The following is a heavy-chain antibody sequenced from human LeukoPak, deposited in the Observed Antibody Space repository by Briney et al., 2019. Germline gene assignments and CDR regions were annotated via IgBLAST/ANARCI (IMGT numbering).Heavy chain of an antibody. V-gene: IGHV4-30-4*08. CDR1: GGSISSGDYY. Sequence: TLSLTCTVSGGSISSGDYYWRWIRQPPVKGLEWIGYIYYSGSTYYNPSLKSRVTISVDTSKNQFSLKLSSVTAANTAVYYCARGPYPVFDYWGQGTLVTVSS. CDR3: ARGPYPVFDY. D-gene: IGHD2-2*02. CDR2: IYYSGST. J-gene: IGHJ4*02.